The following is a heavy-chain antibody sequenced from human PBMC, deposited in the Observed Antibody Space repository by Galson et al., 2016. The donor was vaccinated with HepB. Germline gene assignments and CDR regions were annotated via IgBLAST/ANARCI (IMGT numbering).Heavy chain of an antibody. CDR1: GRSIRTDNYY. J-gene: IGHJ3*01. CDR3: ARAFDV. Sequence: TLSLTCTVSGRSIRTDNYYWSWIRQRPGKGLEWIGYISFSGNTYYNPSLKSRVSISVDTSKNQFSLRLTSVTAADTARYYCARAFDVWDRGTMVTVSS. CDR2: ISFSGNT. V-gene: IGHV4-30-4*08.